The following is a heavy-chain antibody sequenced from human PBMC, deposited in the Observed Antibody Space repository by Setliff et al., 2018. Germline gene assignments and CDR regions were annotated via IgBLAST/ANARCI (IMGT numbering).Heavy chain of an antibody. CDR2: INWSGGTA. V-gene: IGHV3-20*04. CDR3: VRGGLGAFRQSNLFDF. CDR1: GFTFKDYG. D-gene: IGHD3-16*01. Sequence: PGGSLRLSCAASGFTFKDYGMAWVRQSPGKGLEWVAGINWSGGTAGYADSVKGRFTISRDNAKNSLYLQMNSLRAEDTAVYYCVRGGLGAFRQSNLFDFWGQGTLVTVSS. J-gene: IGHJ4*02.